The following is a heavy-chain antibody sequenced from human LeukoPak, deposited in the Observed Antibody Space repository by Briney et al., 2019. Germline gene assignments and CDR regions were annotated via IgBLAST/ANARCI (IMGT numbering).Heavy chain of an antibody. CDR3: ARDKGYGDCAPFDY. J-gene: IGHJ4*02. D-gene: IGHD4-17*01. V-gene: IGHV4-4*07. CDR2: IYTSGST. CDR1: GGSISSYY. Sequence: SETLSLTCTVSGGSISSYYWSWIRQPAGKGLEWIGRIYTSGSTNYNPSLKSRVTMSVDTSKNQFSLKLSSVTAADTAVYYCARDKGYGDCAPFDYWGRGTLVTVSS.